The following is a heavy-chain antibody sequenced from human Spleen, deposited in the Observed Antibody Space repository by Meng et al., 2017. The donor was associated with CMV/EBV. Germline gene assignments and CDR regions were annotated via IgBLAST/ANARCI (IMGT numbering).Heavy chain of an antibody. CDR2: IGYERSDK. Sequence: GESLKISCAASGLSFNSYTMHWVRQAPGKGLDWVATIGYERSDKYYADSVKGRFTISRDNAKNSLYLQLNSLRAEDTAVYYCARDPGGSSYLFDYWGQGTLVTVSS. J-gene: IGHJ4*02. CDR1: GLSFNSYT. CDR3: ARDPGGSSYLFDY. V-gene: IGHV3-30*04. D-gene: IGHD3-16*02.